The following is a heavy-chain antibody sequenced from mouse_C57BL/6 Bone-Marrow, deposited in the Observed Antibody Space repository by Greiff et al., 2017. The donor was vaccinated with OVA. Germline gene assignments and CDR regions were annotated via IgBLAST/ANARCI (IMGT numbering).Heavy chain of an antibody. J-gene: IGHJ3*01. Sequence: VQLKQSGPELVKPGASVKISCKASGYTFTDYYMNWVKQSHGKSLEWIGDINPNNGGTSYNQKFKGKATLTVDKSSSTAYMELRSLTSEDSAVYYCARVYGAWFAYWGQGTLVTVSA. V-gene: IGHV1-26*01. D-gene: IGHD1-1*01. CDR2: INPNNGGT. CDR3: ARVYGAWFAY. CDR1: GYTFTDYY.